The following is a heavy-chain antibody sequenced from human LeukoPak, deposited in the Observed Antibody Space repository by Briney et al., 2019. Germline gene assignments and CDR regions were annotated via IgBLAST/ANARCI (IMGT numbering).Heavy chain of an antibody. CDR1: GFTFRSYS. V-gene: IGHV3-48*04. J-gene: IGHJ4*02. Sequence: GGSLRLSCAASGFTFRSYSMNWVRQAPGKGLEWASYISGTSSTLYYADSVKGRFTISRDNAKNSLYLQMNSLRAEDTAVYYCAREGSYATDYWGQGTLVTVSS. CDR2: ISGTSSTL. CDR3: AREGSYATDY. D-gene: IGHD2-2*01.